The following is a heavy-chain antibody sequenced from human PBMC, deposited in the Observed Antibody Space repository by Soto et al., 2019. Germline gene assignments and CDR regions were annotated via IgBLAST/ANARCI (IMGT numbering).Heavy chain of an antibody. Sequence: GESLKISCKGSGYSFTTYWIGWVRQMPGKGLEWMGIIYPGDSDTRYSPSFQGQVTISADKSISTAYLQWSSLKASDTAMYYCARHAYDFWSGHPNPRYYYGMDVWGQGTTVTVSS. CDR1: GYSFTTYW. J-gene: IGHJ6*02. D-gene: IGHD3-3*01. V-gene: IGHV5-51*01. CDR3: ARHAYDFWSGHPNPRYYYGMDV. CDR2: IYPGDSDT.